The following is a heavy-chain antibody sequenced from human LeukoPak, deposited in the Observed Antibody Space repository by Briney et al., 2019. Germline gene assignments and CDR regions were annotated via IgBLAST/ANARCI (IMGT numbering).Heavy chain of an antibody. Sequence: SETLSLTCTVSGGSISSYYWSWIRQPPGKGLEWIGYIHYSGSTNYNPSLKSRVTISVDTSKNQFSLKLRSVTAADTAVYYCARTSDASAVGGDDAFDVWGQGTMVTVSS. CDR3: ARTSDASAVGGDDAFDV. V-gene: IGHV4-59*01. J-gene: IGHJ3*01. CDR2: IHYSGST. D-gene: IGHD6-13*01. CDR1: GGSISSYY.